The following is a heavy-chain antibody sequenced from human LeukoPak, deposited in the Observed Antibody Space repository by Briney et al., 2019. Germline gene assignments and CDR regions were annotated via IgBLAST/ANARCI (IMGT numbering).Heavy chain of an antibody. J-gene: IGHJ4*02. CDR2: IYYSGST. Sequence: GSLRLSCAASGFTFSSYAMSWVRQAPGKGLEWIGYIYYSGSTNYNPSLKSRVTISVDTSKNQFSLKLSSVTAADTAVYYCARCRLLPYYFDYWGQGTLVTVSS. CDR3: ARCRLLPYYFDY. V-gene: IGHV4-59*01. D-gene: IGHD3-22*01. CDR1: GFTFSSYA.